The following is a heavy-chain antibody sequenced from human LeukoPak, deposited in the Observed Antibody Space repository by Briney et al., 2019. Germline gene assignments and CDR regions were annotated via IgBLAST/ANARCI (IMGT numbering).Heavy chain of an antibody. CDR1: GGSISSYY. CDR2: IYYSGST. D-gene: IGHD1-14*01. J-gene: IGHJ6*03. Sequence: SETLPLTCTVSGGSISSYYWSWIRQPPGKGLEWIGYIYYSGSTNYNPSLKSRVTISVDTSKNQFSLKLSSVTAADTAVYYCARDRKDPLGYYYMDVWGKGTTVTVSS. CDR3: ARDRKDPLGYYYMDV. V-gene: IGHV4-59*01.